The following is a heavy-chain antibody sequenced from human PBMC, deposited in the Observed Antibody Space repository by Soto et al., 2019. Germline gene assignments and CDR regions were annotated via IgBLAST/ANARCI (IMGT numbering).Heavy chain of an antibody. D-gene: IGHD1-26*01. CDR1: GFTFSSFA. CDR2: IDGRGGSI. Sequence: PGGSLRLSCTASGFTFSSFAMSWVRQAPGKGLEWVSCIDGRGGSIYYADSVKGRFTISRDNAKNSLYLQMNSLRDEDTAVYYCAREPPSGSYTFDYWGQGTLVTVSS. V-gene: IGHV3-23*01. CDR3: AREPPSGSYTFDY. J-gene: IGHJ4*02.